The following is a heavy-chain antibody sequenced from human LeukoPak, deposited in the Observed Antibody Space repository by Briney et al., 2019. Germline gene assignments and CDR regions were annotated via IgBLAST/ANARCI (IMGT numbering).Heavy chain of an antibody. CDR1: GYTLTELS. J-gene: IGHJ6*02. Sequence: ASVKVSCKVSGYTLTELSMHWVRQAPGKGLEWMGGFDPEDGETIYAQKFQGRVTMTEDTSTDTAYMELSSLRSEDTAVYYCATGLPTTFDYYYGMDVWGQGTTVTVSS. V-gene: IGHV1-24*01. CDR2: FDPEDGET. D-gene: IGHD2/OR15-2a*01. CDR3: ATGLPTTFDYYYGMDV.